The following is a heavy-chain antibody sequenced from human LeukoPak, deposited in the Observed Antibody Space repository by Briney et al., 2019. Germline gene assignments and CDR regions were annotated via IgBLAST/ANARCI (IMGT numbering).Heavy chain of an antibody. CDR2: IYQSGSA. CDR1: GGSISSSNW. J-gene: IGHJ5*02. D-gene: IGHD2-15*01. V-gene: IGHV4-4*02. Sequence: SETLSLTCAVSGGSISSSNWWSWVRQPPGKGLEWIGQIYQSGSANYNPSLKSRVTISVDKSKNQFSLKLRSVTAADTAVYYCARPLSLGYCSGGSCYGRGAWFDRWGQGTLVTVST. CDR3: ARPLSLGYCSGGSCYGRGAWFDR.